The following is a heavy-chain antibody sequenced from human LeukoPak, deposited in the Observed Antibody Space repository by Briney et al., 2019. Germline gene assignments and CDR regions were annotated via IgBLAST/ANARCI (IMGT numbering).Heavy chain of an antibody. V-gene: IGHV3-48*02. J-gene: IGHJ6*02. CDR3: ARELGYCSGTTCSVHYYGMDV. D-gene: IGHD2-2*01. Sequence: GGSLRLSCAASGFTFTSYIMNWVRQAPGKGLEWVSYISISSSTIYYGDSVKGRFTISRDNAKNSVYLQMNSLRDEDTAVYYCARELGYCSGTTCSVHYYGMDVWGQGTTVTVSS. CDR2: ISISSSTI. CDR1: GFTFTSYI.